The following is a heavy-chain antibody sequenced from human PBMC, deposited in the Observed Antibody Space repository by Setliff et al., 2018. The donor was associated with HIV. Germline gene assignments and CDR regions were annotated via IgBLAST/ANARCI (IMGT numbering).Heavy chain of an antibody. CDR3: AKFYCPHGVCYGFDI. V-gene: IGHV4-34*01. Sequence: PSETLSLTCTVYDGSFSGYYWSWIRQPPGKGLEWIGEINDSGSSKYNPSLQSRVTISVDTSKNQFSLKLTSVTAADTAVYYCAKFYCPHGVCYGFDIWGQGTMVTVSS. CDR1: DGSFSGYY. J-gene: IGHJ3*02. CDR2: INDSGSS. D-gene: IGHD2-8*01.